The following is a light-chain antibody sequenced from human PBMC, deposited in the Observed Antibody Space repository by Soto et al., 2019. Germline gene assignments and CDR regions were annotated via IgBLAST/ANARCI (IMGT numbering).Light chain of an antibody. V-gene: IGLV2-8*01. CDR3: SSYAGTNNRYV. CDR1: GSDIGGYNF. Sequence: QSVLTQPPSASGSPGQSVTISCTGTGSDIGGYNFVSWYQQHPGKAPKLIIYEVNKRPSGVPDRFSGSKSGNTASLTVSGLQADDEADYYCSSYAGTNNRYVFGTGTKLTVL. J-gene: IGLJ1*01. CDR2: EVN.